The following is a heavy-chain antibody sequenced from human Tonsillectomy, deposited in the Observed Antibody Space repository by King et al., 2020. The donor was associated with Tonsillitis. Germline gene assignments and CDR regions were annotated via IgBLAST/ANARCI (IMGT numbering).Heavy chain of an antibody. J-gene: IGHJ4*02. V-gene: IGHV3-9*01. CDR2: ISWNSGSI. CDR3: AKDTTTTSIGDRGLGN. CDR1: GFTFDDYA. D-gene: IGHD1-14*01. Sequence: VQLVESGGGLVQPGRSLRLSCAASGFTFDDYAMHWVRQAPGKGLEWVSGISWNSGSIGYGDAVKGRFTISRDKAKNSLYLQMNSLRAEDTALYDCAKDTTTTSIGDRGLGNWGQGTLVTVSS.